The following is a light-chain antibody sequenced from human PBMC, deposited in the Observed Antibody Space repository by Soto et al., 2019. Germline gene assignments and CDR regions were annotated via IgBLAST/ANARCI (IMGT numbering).Light chain of an antibody. CDR1: QSVSSN. CDR2: GAS. Sequence: EIVMTQSPATLSVSPGERATVSCRASQSVSSNLAWYQQKPGQAPRLLIYGASTRATGIPARFSGSGSGTEFTLTISSLQPDDFATYYCQQYNSYPRTFGQGTKVDIK. CDR3: QQYNSYPRT. V-gene: IGKV3-15*01. J-gene: IGKJ1*01.